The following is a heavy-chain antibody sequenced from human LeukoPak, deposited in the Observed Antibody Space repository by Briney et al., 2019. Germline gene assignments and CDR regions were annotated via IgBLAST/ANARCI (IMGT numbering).Heavy chain of an antibody. CDR3: ARGGVPNWFDP. J-gene: IGHJ5*02. CDR1: GFTVSSNY. Sequence: GGSLRLSCAASGFTVSSNYMSWVRQAPGKGLEWVSVIYSGGSTYYAESVKGRFTISRDNSNNTLHLQMNSLRAEDTAVYYCARGGVPNWFDPWGQGTLVTVSS. D-gene: IGHD6-6*01. CDR2: IYSGGST. V-gene: IGHV3-53*01.